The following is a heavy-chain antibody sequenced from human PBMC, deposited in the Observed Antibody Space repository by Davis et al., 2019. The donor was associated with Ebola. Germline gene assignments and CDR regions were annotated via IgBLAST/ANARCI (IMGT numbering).Heavy chain of an antibody. V-gene: IGHV3-23*01. J-gene: IGHJ4*02. Sequence: GESLKILCAGSGFHFSCYAISRVRQARGRGLEWVSSISASGGATFYADSVKGRIVMSRDNSNDTLYLRMNNLRAEDTAIYYCAKDLTSYYGSGDFFDYWGQGILVTVSS. D-gene: IGHD3-10*01. CDR2: ISASGGAT. CDR1: GFHFSCYA. CDR3: AKDLTSYYGSGDFFDY.